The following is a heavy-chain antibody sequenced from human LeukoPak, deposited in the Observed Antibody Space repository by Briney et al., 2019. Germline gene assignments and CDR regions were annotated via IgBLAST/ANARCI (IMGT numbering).Heavy chain of an antibody. Sequence: ASVKVSFKASGYTFTSYDINWVRQATGQGLEWMGWMNPNSGNTGYAQKFQGRVTMTRNTSISTAYMELSSLRSEDTAVYYCARGGVTMVRGVFFPYYYYGMDVWGQGTTVTVSS. D-gene: IGHD3-10*01. V-gene: IGHV1-8*01. CDR1: GYTFTSYD. CDR2: MNPNSGNT. J-gene: IGHJ6*02. CDR3: ARGGVTMVRGVFFPYYYYGMDV.